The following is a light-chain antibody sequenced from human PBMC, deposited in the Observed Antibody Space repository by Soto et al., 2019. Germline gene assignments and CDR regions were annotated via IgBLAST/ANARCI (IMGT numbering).Light chain of an antibody. CDR1: TGDVGTYNF. Sequence: QSALTQPRSVSGSPGQSVTISCTGTTGDVGTYNFVSWYQLHSGKAPKLMIYDASKRPSGVPDRFSASKSGNTASLTISGLQAEDEADYYCCSYAGSVTWVFGGGTKVTVL. CDR2: DAS. CDR3: CSYAGSVTWV. J-gene: IGLJ3*02. V-gene: IGLV2-11*01.